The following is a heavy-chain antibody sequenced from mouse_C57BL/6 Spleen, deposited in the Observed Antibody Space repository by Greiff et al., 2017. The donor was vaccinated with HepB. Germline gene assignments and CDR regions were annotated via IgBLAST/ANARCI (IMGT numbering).Heavy chain of an antibody. CDR1: GYSFTGYY. V-gene: IGHV1-42*01. J-gene: IGHJ2*01. Sequence: EVQLQHSGPELVKPGASVKISCKASGYSFTGYYMNWVKQSPEKSLEWIGEINPSTGGTTYNQKFKAKATLTVDKSSSTAYMQLKSLTSEDSAVYYCARAYYYSNYLDYWGQGTTLTVSS. CDR3: ARAYYYSNYLDY. CDR2: INPSTGGT. D-gene: IGHD2-5*01.